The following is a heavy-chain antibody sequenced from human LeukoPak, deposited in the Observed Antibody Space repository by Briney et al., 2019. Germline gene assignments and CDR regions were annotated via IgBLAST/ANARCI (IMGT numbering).Heavy chain of an antibody. J-gene: IGHJ4*02. V-gene: IGHV4-34*01. Sequence: SETLSLACAVYGGSFSGYYWSWIRQPPGKGLEWIGEINHSGSTNYNPSLKSRVTISVDTSKNQFSLKLSSVTAADTAVYYCARLPRGSSTTEVGYWGQGTLVTVSS. CDR2: INHSGST. CDR1: GGSFSGYY. D-gene: IGHD6-13*01. CDR3: ARLPRGSSTTEVGY.